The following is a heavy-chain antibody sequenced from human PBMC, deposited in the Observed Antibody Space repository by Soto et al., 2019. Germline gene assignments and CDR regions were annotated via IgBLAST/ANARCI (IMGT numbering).Heavy chain of an antibody. CDR3: AREGMGFSNWFDP. D-gene: IGHD2-8*01. V-gene: IGHV3-74*01. CDR1: GFTFSSYW. CDR2: MNTDGSDT. Sequence: EMQLVESGGGLVQPGGSLRLSCAASGFTFSSYWMHWVCQAPGKGLVWVSRMNTDGSDTYYADSVKGRFTISRDNARNTVYLQMNSLRVEDTAVYYCAREGMGFSNWFDPRGQGTLVSVSS. J-gene: IGHJ5*02.